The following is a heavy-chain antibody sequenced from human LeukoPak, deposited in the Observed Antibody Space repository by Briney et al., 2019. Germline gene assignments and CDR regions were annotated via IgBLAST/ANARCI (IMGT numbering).Heavy chain of an antibody. J-gene: IGHJ5*02. CDR1: GGSFSGYY. CDR2: INHSGST. CDR3: ARALGYCSSTSCGYNWFDP. V-gene: IGHV4-34*01. Sequence: SETLSLTCAVYGGSFSGYYWSWIRQPPGKGLEWIGEINHSGSTNYNPSLKSRVTISVDTSKNQFSLKLSSVTAADTAVYYCARALGYCSSTSCGYNWFDPWGQGTLVTVS. D-gene: IGHD2-2*01.